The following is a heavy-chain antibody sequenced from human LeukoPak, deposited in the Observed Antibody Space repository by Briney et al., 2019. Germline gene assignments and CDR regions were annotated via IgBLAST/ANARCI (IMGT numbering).Heavy chain of an antibody. J-gene: IGHJ4*02. Sequence: SETLSLTCTVSGGSISSYCWSWIRQPPGKGLEWIGYIYSSGSTNYNPSLKSRVTISVDTSKNQFSLKLSSVAAADTAVYYCARHPDYGGNFNSWGQGTLVTVSS. D-gene: IGHD4-23*01. CDR1: GGSISSYC. V-gene: IGHV4-59*01. CDR3: ARHPDYGGNFNS. CDR2: IYSSGST.